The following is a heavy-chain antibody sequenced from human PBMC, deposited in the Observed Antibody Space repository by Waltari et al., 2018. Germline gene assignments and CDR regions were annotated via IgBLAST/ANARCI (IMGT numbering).Heavy chain of an antibody. V-gene: IGHV4-38-2*01. J-gene: IGHJ4*02. CDR1: GYSISSGYY. Sequence: QVLLQESGPGLVKPSETLSLTCAVSGYSISSGYYWGWIRQPPGKGLEWIGSSYHSGSTYYNPSLKSRVTISVDTSKNQFSLKLSYVTAADTAVYYCARVPIAAAVDYWGQGTLVTVSS. D-gene: IGHD6-13*01. CDR3: ARVPIAAAVDY. CDR2: SYHSGST.